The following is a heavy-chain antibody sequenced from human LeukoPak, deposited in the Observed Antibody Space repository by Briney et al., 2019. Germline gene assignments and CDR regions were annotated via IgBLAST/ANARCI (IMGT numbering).Heavy chain of an antibody. J-gene: IGHJ4*02. CDR3: ARAKAAGSYDY. Sequence: SETLSPTCSVSGGSISRHYWTWIRQPPGKGLEWIGCTHFSGSSNYNPSLKSRATASLDRAKNQISLTLTSVTAADTAVYFCARAKAAGSYDYWGQGTLVTVSS. CDR2: THFSGSS. CDR1: GGSISRHY. D-gene: IGHD6-13*01. V-gene: IGHV4-59*11.